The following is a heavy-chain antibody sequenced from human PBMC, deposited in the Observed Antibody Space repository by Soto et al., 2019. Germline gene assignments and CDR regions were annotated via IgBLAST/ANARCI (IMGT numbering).Heavy chain of an antibody. CDR3: ARFHRGYSYGHFDY. Sequence: QVQLQESGPGLVKPSETLSLICTVSGGSISSYYWSWIRQPPGKGLEWIGYIYYSGSTNYNPSLKSRVTISVDTSKNQFSLKLSSVTAADTAVYYCARFHRGYSYGHFDYWGQGTLVTVSS. V-gene: IGHV4-59*01. CDR1: GGSISSYY. J-gene: IGHJ4*02. CDR2: IYYSGST. D-gene: IGHD5-18*01.